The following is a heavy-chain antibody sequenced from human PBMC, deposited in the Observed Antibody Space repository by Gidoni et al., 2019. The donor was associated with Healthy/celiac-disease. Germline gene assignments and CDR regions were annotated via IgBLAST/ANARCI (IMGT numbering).Heavy chain of an antibody. CDR1: GGYFSGYF. D-gene: IGHD6-13*01. CDR3: ARARIVAAPTYGYYYYYMDV. CDR2: INHSGST. Sequence: QVQLQQWGAGLLKPSETLSLTCAAYGGYFSGYFWSWIRQPPGKGLGWIGEINHSGSTSNNPSLKSRVTISVDTSKNQFSLRLSSVTAADTAVYYCARARIVAAPTYGYYYYYMDVWGKGTAVTVSS. V-gene: IGHV4-34*01. J-gene: IGHJ6*03.